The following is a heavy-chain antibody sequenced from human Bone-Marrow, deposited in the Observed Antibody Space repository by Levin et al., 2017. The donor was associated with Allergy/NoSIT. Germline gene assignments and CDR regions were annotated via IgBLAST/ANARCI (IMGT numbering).Heavy chain of an antibody. V-gene: IGHV3-11*01. Sequence: GGSLRLSCAASGFTLSDYYMSWIRQAPGKGLEWVSYISSRGTTMYLAASVKGRFTISRDNAKNSLSLQMNSLRADDTAVYYCARDMNKAQYNYGMDVWGQGTTVTVSS. D-gene: IGHD1/OR15-1a*01. J-gene: IGHJ6*02. CDR3: ARDMNKAQYNYGMDV. CDR2: ISSRGTTM. CDR1: GFTLSDYY.